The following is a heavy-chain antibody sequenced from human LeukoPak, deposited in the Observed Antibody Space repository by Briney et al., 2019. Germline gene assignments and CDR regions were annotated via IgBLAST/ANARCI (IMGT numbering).Heavy chain of an antibody. Sequence: SETLSLTCTVSGGSISSGGYYWSWIRQHPGKGLEWIGYIYYSGSAYYNPSLKSRVTISVDTSKNQFSLKLSSVTAADTAVYYCARGLIGFLGWLLGYMDVWGKGTTVTVSS. V-gene: IGHV4-31*03. CDR1: GGSISSGGYY. J-gene: IGHJ6*03. CDR2: IYYSGSA. D-gene: IGHD3-3*01. CDR3: ARGLIGFLGWLLGYMDV.